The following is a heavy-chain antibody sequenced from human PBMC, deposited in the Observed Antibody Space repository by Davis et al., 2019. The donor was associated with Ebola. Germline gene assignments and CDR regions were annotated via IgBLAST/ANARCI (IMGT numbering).Heavy chain of an antibody. CDR1: GFTLSDYY. D-gene: IGHD5-18*01. V-gene: IGHV3-11*04. CDR3: VPGTWI. CDR2: IRSSYTTI. Sequence: GESLKISCAASGFTLSDYYMSWIRQAPGKGLEWVSSIRSSYTTIYYSDPVKGRFTVSRDNAKNSLYLQMNTLRVEDTAIYYCVPGTWIRGQGTLVTVSS. J-gene: IGHJ4*02.